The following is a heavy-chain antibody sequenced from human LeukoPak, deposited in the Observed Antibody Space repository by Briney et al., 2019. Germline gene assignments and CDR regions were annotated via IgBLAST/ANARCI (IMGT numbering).Heavy chain of an antibody. CDR1: GFPFTSSA. Sequence: GASVKVSCKASGFPFTSSAVQWMRQARGQRLEWIGWIVVGSGNTNYAQKFQERVTITRDMSTSTAYMELSSLRSEDTAVYYCAAGGFWSGSYYYYIDVWGTGTTVTVSS. V-gene: IGHV1-58*01. J-gene: IGHJ6*03. D-gene: IGHD3-3*01. CDR2: IVVGSGNT. CDR3: AAGGFWSGSYYYYIDV.